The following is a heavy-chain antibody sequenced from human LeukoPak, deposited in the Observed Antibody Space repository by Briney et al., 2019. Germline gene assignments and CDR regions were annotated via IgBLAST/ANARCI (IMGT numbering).Heavy chain of an antibody. V-gene: IGHV3-23*01. J-gene: IGHJ6*02. Sequence: PGGSLRLSCAASGFTFSSYAMSWVRQAPGKGLEWVSAISGSGGSTYYADSVKGRFTISRDNSKNTLYLQMNSLRAEDTAVYYCAKDSRVRIAAATFPYGMDVWGQGTTVTVSS. CDR3: AKDSRVRIAAATFPYGMDV. D-gene: IGHD6-13*01. CDR2: ISGSGGST. CDR1: GFTFSSYA.